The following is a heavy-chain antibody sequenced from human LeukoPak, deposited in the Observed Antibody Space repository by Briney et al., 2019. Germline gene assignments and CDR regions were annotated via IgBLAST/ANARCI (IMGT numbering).Heavy chain of an antibody. Sequence: PGGSLRLSCAASEFTFSSYSMNWVRQAPGKGLEWVSYITNSGNSKSYADSVKGRFTISRDKSKNTLYLQMSSLRAEDTAVYYCARGIRDCSRTTCYQPFDYWGQGALVTVSS. J-gene: IGHJ4*02. CDR3: ARGIRDCSRTTCYQPFDY. CDR1: EFTFSSYS. CDR2: ITNSGNSK. D-gene: IGHD2-2*01. V-gene: IGHV3-21*05.